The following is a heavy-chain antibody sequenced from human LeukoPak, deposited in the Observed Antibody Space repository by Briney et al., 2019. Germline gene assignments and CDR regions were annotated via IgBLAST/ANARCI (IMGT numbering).Heavy chain of an antibody. CDR1: GYTFTGYF. CDR2: INPKSGGT. J-gene: IGHJ1*01. Sequence: ASVTVSCKASGYTFTGYFMHWVRQAPGQGLEWMGWINPKSGGTNYAQKFQGRVTMTKDTSIYTAYMELSRLRSDDTAVYYCARAVEYYDSSGYPFQHRGQGTLVTVSS. D-gene: IGHD3-22*01. CDR3: ARAVEYYDSSGYPFQH. V-gene: IGHV1-2*02.